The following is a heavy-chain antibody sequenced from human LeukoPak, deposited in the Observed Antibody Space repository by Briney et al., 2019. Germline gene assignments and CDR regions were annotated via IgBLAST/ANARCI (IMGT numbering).Heavy chain of an antibody. V-gene: IGHV3-74*01. CDR3: ARGGVVAATDY. D-gene: IGHD2-15*01. J-gene: IGHJ4*02. CDR1: GFTFSSNY. Sequence: GGSLRLSCAASGFTFSSNYMSWVRQAPGKGLGWVSHINSDGSSTNYADSVKGRLTISRDNAKNTLYLQMNSLRAEDTAVYYCARGGVVAATDYWGQGTLVTVSS. CDR2: INSDGSST.